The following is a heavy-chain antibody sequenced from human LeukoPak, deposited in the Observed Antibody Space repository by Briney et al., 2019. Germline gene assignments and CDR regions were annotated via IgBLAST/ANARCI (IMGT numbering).Heavy chain of an antibody. CDR2: ISYDGSNK. D-gene: IGHD2-2*01. CDR1: GFTFSSYA. V-gene: IGHV3-30-3*01. Sequence: GGSLRLSCAASGFTFSSYAMHWVRQAPGKGLEWVAVISYDGSNKYYADSVKGRFTISRDNSKNTLYLQMNSLRAEDTAVYYCARDISDQGPNFDYWGQGTLVTVSS. J-gene: IGHJ4*02. CDR3: ARDISDQGPNFDY.